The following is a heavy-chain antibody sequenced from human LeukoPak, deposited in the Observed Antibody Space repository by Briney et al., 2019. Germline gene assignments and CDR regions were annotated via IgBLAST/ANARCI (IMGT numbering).Heavy chain of an antibody. CDR1: GYIFTGYY. V-gene: IGHV1-2*06. CDR3: ARDRGSWSFDY. J-gene: IGHJ4*02. CDR2: INPNSDVT. D-gene: IGHD6-13*01. Sequence: ASVKVSCKASGYIFTGYYIQWVRQAPGQGLEWIGRINPNSDVTNYTQKFQGRVTMTSDTSISTAYMELSSLRSEDTAVYYCARDRGSWSFDYWGQGTLVTVSS.